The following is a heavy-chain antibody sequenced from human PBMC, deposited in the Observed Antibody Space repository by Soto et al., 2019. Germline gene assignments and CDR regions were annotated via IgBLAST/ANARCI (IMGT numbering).Heavy chain of an antibody. CDR1: GYTLTELS. CDR2: FDPEDGET. V-gene: IGHV1-24*01. Sequence: GASVKVSCTVSGYTLTELSMHWVRQAPGKGLEWMGGFDPEDGETIYAQKFQGRVTMTEDTSTDTAYMELSSLRSEDTAVYYCATVFYYYDSSGYFCYWGQGTLVTVSS. CDR3: ATVFYYYDSSGYFCY. J-gene: IGHJ4*02. D-gene: IGHD3-22*01.